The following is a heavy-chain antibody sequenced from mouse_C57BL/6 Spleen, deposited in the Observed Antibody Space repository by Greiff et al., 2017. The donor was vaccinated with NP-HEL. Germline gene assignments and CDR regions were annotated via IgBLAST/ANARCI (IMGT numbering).Heavy chain of an antibody. J-gene: IGHJ2*01. V-gene: IGHV1-69*01. CDR2: IDPSDSYT. CDR1: GYTFTSYW. CDR3: ARDPASPGTGGFDY. Sequence: VQLQQSGAELVMPGASVKLSCKASGYTFTSYWMHWVKQRPGQGLEWIGEIDPSDSYTNYNQKFKGKSTLTVDKSSSTAYMQLSSLTSEDSAVYYCARDPASPGTGGFDYWGQGTTLTVSS. D-gene: IGHD3-3*01.